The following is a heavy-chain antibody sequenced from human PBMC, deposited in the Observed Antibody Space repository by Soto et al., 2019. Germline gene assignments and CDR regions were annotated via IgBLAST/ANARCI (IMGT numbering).Heavy chain of an antibody. D-gene: IGHD3-10*01. CDR3: ARRHGLDIDAYY. V-gene: IGHV4-39*01. Sequence: SETLSLTWTVSGGFISSSNDYWGCIRQPPGKGMEWIWSIYYSGRKYYNTYLKRSVDISVDKSKNQFSMRLSSVTASDTAVYYCARRHGLDIDAYYWGQGILVTVSS. CDR1: GGFISSSNDY. J-gene: IGHJ4*02. CDR2: IYYSGRK.